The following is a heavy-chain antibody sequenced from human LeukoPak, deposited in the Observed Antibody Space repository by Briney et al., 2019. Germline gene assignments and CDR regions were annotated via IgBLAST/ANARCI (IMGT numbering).Heavy chain of an antibody. CDR1: GYTFTSYA. Sequence: ASVKVSCKASGYTFTSYAMNWVRQAPGQGLEWMGRIIPILGIANYAQKFQGRVTITADKSTSTAYMELSSLRSEDTAVYYCARNYGSRGYYCDYWGQGTLVTVSS. CDR3: ARNYGSRGYYCDY. J-gene: IGHJ4*02. CDR2: IIPILGIA. V-gene: IGHV1-69*04. D-gene: IGHD3-22*01.